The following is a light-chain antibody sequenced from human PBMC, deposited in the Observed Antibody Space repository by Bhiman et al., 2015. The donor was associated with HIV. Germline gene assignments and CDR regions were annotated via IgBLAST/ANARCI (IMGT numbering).Light chain of an antibody. Sequence: QSALTQPASVSGSPGQSITISCTGTSSDVGDYNFVSWYQQHPGKAPKLMIYDVSKWPSGVPDRFSGSKSGNTASLTISGLQAEDEADYYCCSYLGSYTSLYVFGTGTKVTVL. CDR2: DVS. V-gene: IGLV2-11*01. CDR1: SSDVGDYNF. J-gene: IGLJ1*01. CDR3: CSYLGSYTSLYV.